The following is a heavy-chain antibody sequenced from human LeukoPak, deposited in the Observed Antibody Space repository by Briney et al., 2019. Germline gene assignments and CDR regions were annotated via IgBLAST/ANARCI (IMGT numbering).Heavy chain of an antibody. Sequence: GGSLRLSCAASGFTFGTYWMNWVRQAPGKGLEWVAIIKQDGSETYYVDSVEGRFSISRDNAKNSLYLQMNSLRDDDTAVYYCAGGGGWAIEIWGQGALVTVTS. CDR1: GFTFGTYW. CDR2: IKQDGSET. V-gene: IGHV3-7*01. CDR3: AGGGGWAIEI. D-gene: IGHD5-24*01. J-gene: IGHJ4*02.